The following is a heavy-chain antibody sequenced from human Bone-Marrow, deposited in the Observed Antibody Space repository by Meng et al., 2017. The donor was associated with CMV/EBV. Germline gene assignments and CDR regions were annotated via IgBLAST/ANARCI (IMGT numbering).Heavy chain of an antibody. CDR1: GGSFSGYY. V-gene: IGHV4-34*01. CDR3: ARGVLQRRVNWFDT. Sequence: SQTLSLTCAVHGGSFSGYYWSWIRQPPGKGLQWIGEISDSGSSNYNPSLKSRVSISVDTSKRQFSLNLTSLTAADTALYYCARGVLQRRVNWFDTWGQGTLVTVPS. CDR2: ISDSGSS. J-gene: IGHJ5*02.